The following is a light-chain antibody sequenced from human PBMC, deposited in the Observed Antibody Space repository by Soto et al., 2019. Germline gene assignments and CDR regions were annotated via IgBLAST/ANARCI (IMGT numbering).Light chain of an antibody. CDR2: KAS. J-gene: IGKJ4*01. V-gene: IGKV1-5*03. Sequence: IHMTQSPSSLSASLGDRVTITFRASQSISSWLAWYQQKPGKAPNLLIYKASSLESGVPSRFSGSGSGTEFTLTISSLQPDDFATYYCQQYDYLPLTFGGGTKVDIK. CDR3: QQYDYLPLT. CDR1: QSISSW.